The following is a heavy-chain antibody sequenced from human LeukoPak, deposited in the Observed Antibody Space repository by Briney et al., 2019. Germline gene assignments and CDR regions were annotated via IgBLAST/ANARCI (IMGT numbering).Heavy chain of an antibody. Sequence: GGSLRLSCAASGFTFSSYAMHWVRQAPGKGLEWVAVISYDGGNKYYADSVKGRFTISRDNSKNTLYLQMNSLRAEDTAVYYCARDPSCYYDSSGVNDAFDIWGQGTMVTVSS. V-gene: IGHV3-30*04. CDR1: GFTFSSYA. CDR2: ISYDGGNK. CDR3: ARDPSCYYDSSGVNDAFDI. D-gene: IGHD3-22*01. J-gene: IGHJ3*02.